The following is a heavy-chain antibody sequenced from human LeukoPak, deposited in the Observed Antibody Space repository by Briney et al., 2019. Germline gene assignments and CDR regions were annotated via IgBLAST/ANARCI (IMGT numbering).Heavy chain of an antibody. V-gene: IGHV5-51*01. Sequence: GESLKISCKASGYSFTTYWIGWVRQMPGKVLEWMGIIYPADSTAHYSPSFQGQVTISVDKSINTAYLQWSRLKASDTAMYYCARAPPGDYYGSGSYAFDIWGQGTMVTVSS. J-gene: IGHJ3*02. CDR3: ARAPPGDYYGSGSYAFDI. D-gene: IGHD3-10*01. CDR1: GYSFTTYW. CDR2: IYPADSTA.